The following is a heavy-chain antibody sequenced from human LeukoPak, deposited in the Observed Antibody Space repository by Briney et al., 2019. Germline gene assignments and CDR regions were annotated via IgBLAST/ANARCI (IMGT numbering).Heavy chain of an antibody. CDR2: INSDGSST. V-gene: IGHV3-74*01. CDR3: ARDPAYYYMDV. Sequence: GGSLRLSCAGSGFTFSSYWMHWVRQAPGKGLVWVSRINSDGSSTSYADSVKGRFTISRDNAKNTLYLQMNSLRAEDTAVHYCARDPAYYYMDVWGKGTTVTVSS. J-gene: IGHJ6*03. CDR1: GFTFSSYW.